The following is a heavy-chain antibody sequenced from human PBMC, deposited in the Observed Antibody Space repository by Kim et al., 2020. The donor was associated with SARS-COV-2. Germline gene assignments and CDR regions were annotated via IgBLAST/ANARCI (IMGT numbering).Heavy chain of an antibody. CDR3: ARGLVVLDGVYYFDY. D-gene: IGHD2-15*01. V-gene: IGHV3-11*01. CDR1: GFTFSDYY. Sequence: GGSLRLSCAASGFTFSDYYMSWIRQAPGKGLEWVSYISSSGSTIYYADSVKGRFTISRDNAKNSLYLQMNSLRAEDTAVYYCARGLVVLDGVYYFDYWGQVTLVTVSS. J-gene: IGHJ4*02. CDR2: ISSSGSTI.